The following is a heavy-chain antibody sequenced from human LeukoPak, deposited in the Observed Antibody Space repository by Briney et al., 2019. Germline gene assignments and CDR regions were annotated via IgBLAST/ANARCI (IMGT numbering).Heavy chain of an antibody. V-gene: IGHV4-59*01. D-gene: IGHD2-2*01. CDR2: IYYSGGT. J-gene: IGHJ4*02. CDR3: ARDDTSSSSTSCYWVTDY. CDR1: GGSISSYY. Sequence: SETLSLTCTVSGGSISSYYWSWIRQPPGRGLEWIGYIYYSGGTNYNPSLKSRATISLDTSKNQFSLKLSSVTAADTAVYYCARDDTSSSSTSCYWVTDYWGQGTLVTVSS.